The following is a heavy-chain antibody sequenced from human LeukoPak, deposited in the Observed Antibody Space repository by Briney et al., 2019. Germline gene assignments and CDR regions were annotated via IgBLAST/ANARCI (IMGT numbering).Heavy chain of an antibody. J-gene: IGHJ3*02. D-gene: IGHD3-22*01. CDR2: IYTSGST. CDR1: GGSISSYY. Sequence: SETLSLTCTVSGGSISSYYWSWIRQPAGKGLEWIGRIYTSGSTNYNPSLKSRVTMSVDTSKNQFSLKLSSVTAADTAVYYCARGVHYYDSSGYLRQDDAFDIWGQGTMVTVSS. V-gene: IGHV4-4*07. CDR3: ARGVHYYDSSGYLRQDDAFDI.